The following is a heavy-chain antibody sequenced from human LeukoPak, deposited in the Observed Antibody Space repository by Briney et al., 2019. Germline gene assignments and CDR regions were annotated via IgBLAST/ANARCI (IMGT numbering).Heavy chain of an antibody. CDR2: IGIAGDT. D-gene: IGHD5/OR15-5a*01. V-gene: IGHV3-13*01. CDR1: GFTFSSYS. Sequence: GGSLRLSCAASGFTFSSYSMNWVRQAPGKGLEWVSAIGIAGDTHYPDSVKGRFTIFRENAKNSMYLQMNSLKDGDTAVYYCVRGGIQVSGIDAFDIWGQGTMVTVSS. CDR3: VRGGIQVSGIDAFDI. J-gene: IGHJ3*02.